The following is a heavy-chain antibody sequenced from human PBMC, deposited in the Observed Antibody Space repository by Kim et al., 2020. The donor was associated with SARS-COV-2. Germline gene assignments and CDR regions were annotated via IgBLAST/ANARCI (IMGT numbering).Heavy chain of an antibody. D-gene: IGHD2-15*01. V-gene: IGHV3-23*01. CDR3: AKDPLFNIVVVVAAKRARGGGGMDV. J-gene: IGHJ6*02. Sequence: GGSLRLSCAASGFTFSSYAMSWVRQAPGKGLEWVSAISGSGGSTYYADSVKGRFTISRDNSKNTLYLQMNSLRAEDTAVYYCAKDPLFNIVVVVAAKRARGGGGMDVWGQGTTVTVSS. CDR2: ISGSGGST. CDR1: GFTFSSYA.